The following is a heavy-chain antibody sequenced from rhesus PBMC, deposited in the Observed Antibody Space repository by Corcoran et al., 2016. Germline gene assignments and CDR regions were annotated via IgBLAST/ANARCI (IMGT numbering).Heavy chain of an antibody. CDR2: IYGSGGGT. CDR3: ARAGQWVQGFDY. V-gene: IGHV4-106*01. Sequence: QVQLQESGPGLVKPSATLSLTCAVSGGSISDDYYWSWIRQPPGKGLEWIGYIYGSGGGTNYNPSLKNRVTISIDTSKNQFSLKLSSVTAADTAVYYCARAGQWVQGFDYWGQGVLVTVSS. J-gene: IGHJ4*01. D-gene: IGHD5-24*01. CDR1: GGSISDDYY.